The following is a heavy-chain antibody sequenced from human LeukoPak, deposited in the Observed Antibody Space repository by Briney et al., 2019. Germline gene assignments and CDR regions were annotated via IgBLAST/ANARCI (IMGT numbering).Heavy chain of an antibody. Sequence: GGSLGLSCAAAGFTFSSYSMNWVRQAPGKGLEWVSAISGSGGSTYYADSVKGRFTISRDNSMNTLYLQMNSLRAEDTAVYYCAKALLRFLEWLPLDYWGQGTLVTVSS. CDR2: ISGSGGST. V-gene: IGHV3-23*01. CDR1: GFTFSSYS. J-gene: IGHJ4*02. CDR3: AKALLRFLEWLPLDY. D-gene: IGHD3-3*01.